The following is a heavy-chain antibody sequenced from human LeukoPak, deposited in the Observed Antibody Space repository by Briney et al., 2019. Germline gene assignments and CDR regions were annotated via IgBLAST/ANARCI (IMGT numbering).Heavy chain of an antibody. D-gene: IGHD2-2*01. CDR1: GFTFSSYA. V-gene: IGHV3-30*01. CDR2: ISYDGSNK. Sequence: GGSLRLSCAASGFTFSSYAMHWVRQAPGKGLEGVAVISYDGSNKYCADSVKGRFTISRDNSKNTLYLQMNSLRAEDTAVYYCARFPKPYCSSTSCYSLWGQGTLVTVSS. CDR3: ARFPKPYCSSTSCYSL. J-gene: IGHJ4*02.